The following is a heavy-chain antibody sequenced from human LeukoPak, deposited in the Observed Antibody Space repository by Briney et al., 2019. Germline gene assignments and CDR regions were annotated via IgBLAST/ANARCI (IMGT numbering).Heavy chain of an antibody. D-gene: IGHD5-18*01. CDR3: ARDLVDTAMGYYYGIDV. Sequence: SETLALTCTVSGGSISSYYWSWIRQPPEKGLEWIGYIYYSGSTNYNPSLKSRVTISVDTSKDQFSLKLSSVTAADTAVYYCARDLVDTAMGYYYGIDVWGQGTTVTVSS. V-gene: IGHV4-59*01. J-gene: IGHJ6*02. CDR2: IYYSGST. CDR1: GGSISSYY.